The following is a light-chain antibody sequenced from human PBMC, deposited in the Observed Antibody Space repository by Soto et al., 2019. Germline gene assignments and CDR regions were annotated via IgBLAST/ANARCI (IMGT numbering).Light chain of an antibody. V-gene: IGKV1-5*03. CDR2: KAS. Sequence: DIQMTQSPSTLSASVGDRVTITCRASQSISIWLAWYQQKPGKAPKLLIYKASSLEGGVPSRFSGSGSGTEFTLTISSLQPDDSATYFCQQYTTYLYTFGQGTKVELK. J-gene: IGKJ2*01. CDR3: QQYTTYLYT. CDR1: QSISIW.